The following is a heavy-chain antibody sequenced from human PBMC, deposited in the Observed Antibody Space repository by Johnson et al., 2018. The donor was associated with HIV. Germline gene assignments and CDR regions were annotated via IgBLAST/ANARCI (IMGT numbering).Heavy chain of an antibody. CDR2: ISGSGGST. CDR3: AKTGGGAALDS. D-gene: IGHD3-16*01. CDR1: GFTFSSYA. Sequence: VQLVESGGGLVKPGRSLRLSCAASGFTFSSYAMSWVRQAPGKGLEWVSAISGSGGSTYYADSVKGRFTISRDTSKKMLYLQMNSLRVDDTAVYYCAKTGGGAALDSWGQGTMVTVSS. V-gene: IGHV3-23*04. J-gene: IGHJ3*02.